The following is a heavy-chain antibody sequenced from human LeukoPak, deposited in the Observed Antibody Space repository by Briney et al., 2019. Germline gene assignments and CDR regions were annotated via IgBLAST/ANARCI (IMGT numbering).Heavy chain of an antibody. Sequence: ASVKVSCKASGYTFTGYYMHWVRQAPGQGLEWMGRINPNSGGTNYAQKFQGRVTMNRDTSISTAYMELSRLRSDDTAVYYCAMNVLRYFDWLLDDYYMDVWGKGTTVTVSS. CDR2: INPNSGGT. J-gene: IGHJ6*03. CDR1: GYTFTGYY. CDR3: AMNVLRYFDWLLDDYYMDV. V-gene: IGHV1-2*06. D-gene: IGHD3-9*01.